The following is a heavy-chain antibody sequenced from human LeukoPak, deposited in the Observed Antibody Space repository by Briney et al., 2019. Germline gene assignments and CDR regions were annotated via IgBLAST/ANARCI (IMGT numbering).Heavy chain of an antibody. CDR3: ARAGQDGSYYDY. J-gene: IGHJ4*02. Sequence: PGGSLRLSCAASGFTVSSNCMSWVRQPPGKGLEWVSLIYSGGNTYYADSVKGRFTVSRDNSKNTLYLQMSSLRAEDTAVYYCARAGQDGSYYDYWGRGTLVTVSS. CDR2: IYSGGNT. CDR1: GFTVSSNC. V-gene: IGHV3-66*01. D-gene: IGHD1-26*01.